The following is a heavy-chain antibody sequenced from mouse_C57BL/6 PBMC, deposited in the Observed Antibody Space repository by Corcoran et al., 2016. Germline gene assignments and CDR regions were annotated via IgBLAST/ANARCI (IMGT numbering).Heavy chain of an antibody. CDR3: ARRWPPAY. J-gene: IGHJ3*01. CDR1: GYTFTGYW. V-gene: IGHV1-9*01. Sequence: QVQLQQSGAELMKPGASVKLSCKATGYTFTGYWIVWVKQRPGHGLEWIGEILPGSGSTNYTEKFKGKATFTADTSSNTAYMQLSSLTTEDAAINYCARRWPPAYWGQGTLVTVSA. CDR2: ILPGSGST.